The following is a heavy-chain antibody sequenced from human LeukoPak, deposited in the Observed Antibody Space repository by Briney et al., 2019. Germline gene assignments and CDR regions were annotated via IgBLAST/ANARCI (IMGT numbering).Heavy chain of an antibody. J-gene: IGHJ6*03. Sequence: GGSLRLSCAASGFTFSNYWMSWVRQAPGKGLEWVANIKQDGSEKYYVDSVKGRFTISRDISKNTLYLQMNSLRAEDTAVYYCARVLPGRGSLYSYYYYMDVWGKGTTVTISS. CDR2: IKQDGSEK. V-gene: IGHV3-7*03. CDR1: GFTFSNYW. CDR3: ARVLPGRGSLYSYYYYMDV. D-gene: IGHD1-14*01.